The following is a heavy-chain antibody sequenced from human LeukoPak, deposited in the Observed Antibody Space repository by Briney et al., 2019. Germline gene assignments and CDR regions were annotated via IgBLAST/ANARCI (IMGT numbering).Heavy chain of an antibody. Sequence: GGSLKISCKGSGYSFTSYWIGWVRQMPGKGLEWMGIIYPGDSDTRYSPSFQGQVIISADKSISTAYLQWSSLKASDTAMYYCARLRDYYDSSGYPANWGQGTLVTVSS. D-gene: IGHD3-22*01. CDR2: IYPGDSDT. CDR3: ARLRDYYDSSGYPAN. J-gene: IGHJ4*02. CDR1: GYSFTSYW. V-gene: IGHV5-51*01.